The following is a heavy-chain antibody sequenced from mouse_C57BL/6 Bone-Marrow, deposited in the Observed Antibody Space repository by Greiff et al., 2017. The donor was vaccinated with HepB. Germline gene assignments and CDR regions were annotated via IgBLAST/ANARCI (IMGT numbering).Heavy chain of an antibody. CDR1: GYAFSSYW. D-gene: IGHD2-2*01. Sequence: VQLQQSGAELVKPGASVKISCKASGYAFSSYWMNWVKQRPGKGLEWIGQLYPGDGDTNYNGKFKGKATLTADKSSSTAYMQLSSLTSEDSAVYFCARGGYGYDRDYFDYWGQGTTLTVSS. CDR3: ARGGYGYDRDYFDY. CDR2: LYPGDGDT. V-gene: IGHV1-80*01. J-gene: IGHJ2*01.